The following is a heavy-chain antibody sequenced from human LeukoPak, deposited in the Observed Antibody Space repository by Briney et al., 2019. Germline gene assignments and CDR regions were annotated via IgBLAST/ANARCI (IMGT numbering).Heavy chain of an antibody. D-gene: IGHD3-22*01. CDR2: VYHSGST. CDR3: ARHGNYYDTSQSDP. J-gene: IGHJ5*02. CDR1: GYSIRSGYY. Sequence: TPSETLSLTCAVSGYSIRSGYYWGWIRQPPGKGLEWIGSVYHSGSTYYNPSLKSRVTISVDTSKNQFSLKLSSVTAADTAVYYCARHGNYYDTSQSDPWGQGTLVTVSS. V-gene: IGHV4-38-2*01.